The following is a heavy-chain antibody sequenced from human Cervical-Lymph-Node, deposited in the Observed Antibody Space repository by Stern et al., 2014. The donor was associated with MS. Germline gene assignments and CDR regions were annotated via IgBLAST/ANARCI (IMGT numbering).Heavy chain of an antibody. Sequence: VQLVESGAEVKKPGASVKVSCKASGYTFTGYYMHWVRQAPGQGLEWMGRINPNSGGTNYAQKFQGRVTMTRDTSISTAYMELSRLRSDDTAVYYCVLLWFGELIHKPQSWGQGTLVTVSS. V-gene: IGHV1-2*06. J-gene: IGHJ5*02. D-gene: IGHD3-10*01. CDR1: GYTFTGYY. CDR2: INPNSGGT. CDR3: VLLWFGELIHKPQS.